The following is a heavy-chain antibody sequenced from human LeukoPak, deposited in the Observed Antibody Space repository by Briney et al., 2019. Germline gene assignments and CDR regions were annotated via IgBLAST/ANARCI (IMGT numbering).Heavy chain of an antibody. J-gene: IGHJ3*02. V-gene: IGHV1-2*02. CDR2: INPDSGGT. CDR3: ASGAIGGGAFDI. CDR1: GYTFTDYY. Sequence: ASVKVSCKASGYTFTDYYMHWVRQAPGQGLEWMGWINPDSGGTNYPQKFQGRVTMTSDTSISTAYMDLSSLRSDDTAVYYCASGAIGGGAFDIWGQGTMVTVSS. D-gene: IGHD3-16*01.